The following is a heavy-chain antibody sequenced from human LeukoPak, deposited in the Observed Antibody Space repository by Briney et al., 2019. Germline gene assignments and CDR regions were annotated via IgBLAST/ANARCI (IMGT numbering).Heavy chain of an antibody. CDR2: ISGSGGST. V-gene: IGHV3-23*01. CDR3: AKGARSGLPHIVVVPAAPPII. D-gene: IGHD2-2*01. J-gene: IGHJ4*02. CDR1: GFTFSSYA. Sequence: GGSLRLSCAASGFTFSSYAMSWVRQAPGKGLEWVSAISGSGGSTYYADSVKGRFTISRDNSKNTLYLQMNSLRAEDTAVYYCAKGARSGLPHIVVVPAAPPIIWGQGTLVTVSS.